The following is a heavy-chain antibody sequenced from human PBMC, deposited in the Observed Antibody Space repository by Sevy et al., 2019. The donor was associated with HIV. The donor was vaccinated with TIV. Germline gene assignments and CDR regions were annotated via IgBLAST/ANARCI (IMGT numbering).Heavy chain of an antibody. CDR3: AKALNIVATILN. D-gene: IGHD5-12*01. V-gene: IGHV3-30*02. Sequence: GGSLRLSCVASGFTFTDYGMHWVRQVPGRGLEWVAFIPFDGSREYYTDSVKGRFTISRDDSKNTLYLQMNSLRSEDTADYYCAKALNIVATILNWGQGTLVTVSS. CDR1: GFTFTDYG. CDR2: IPFDGSRE. J-gene: IGHJ4*02.